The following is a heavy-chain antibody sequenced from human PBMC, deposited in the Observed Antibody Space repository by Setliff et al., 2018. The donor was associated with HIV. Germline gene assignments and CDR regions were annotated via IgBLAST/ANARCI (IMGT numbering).Heavy chain of an antibody. V-gene: IGHV4-30-2*01. Sequence: SETLSLTCAVSGGSINSGGYSCRWIRQPPGKGLEWIGYISHSGNSYYNPSLKSRVSISVDRSKNHFSLRLSSVTAADTAVYYCARGGSRGGWYWDYWGQGTLVTVSS. CDR3: ARGGSRGGWYWDY. D-gene: IGHD6-19*01. CDR1: GGSINSGGYS. J-gene: IGHJ4*02. CDR2: ISHSGNS.